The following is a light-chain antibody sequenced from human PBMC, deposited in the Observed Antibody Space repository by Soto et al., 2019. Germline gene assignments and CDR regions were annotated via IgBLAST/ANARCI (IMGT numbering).Light chain of an antibody. V-gene: IGKV3-11*01. J-gene: IGKJ4*01. CDR1: QSVSKY. CDR2: DAS. CDR3: QRRSNWPPLT. Sequence: EIVLTQSPATLSLSPGESATLSCRASQSVSKYLAWYQQKPGQAPRLLIYDASSRATGIPARFSGSGSGTDFTLTISSLEPEDFAVYYCQRRSNWPPLTFGGGTKVDNK.